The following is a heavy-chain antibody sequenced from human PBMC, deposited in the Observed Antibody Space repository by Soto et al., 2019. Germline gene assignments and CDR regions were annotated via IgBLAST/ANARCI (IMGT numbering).Heavy chain of an antibody. V-gene: IGHV1-2*02. CDR2: INPNSGGT. CDR1: GYTFTASY. CDR3: ARGGGRGYNELDP. J-gene: IGHJ5*02. Sequence: PVEFSCKASGYTFTASYMYWGRQAPGQGLEWMGWINPNSGGTYHAQNFQGRVTMTRDTSTTTAYMELASLRSDDTAVYYCARGGGRGYNELDPWGHGTLVTVSS. D-gene: IGHD5-12*01.